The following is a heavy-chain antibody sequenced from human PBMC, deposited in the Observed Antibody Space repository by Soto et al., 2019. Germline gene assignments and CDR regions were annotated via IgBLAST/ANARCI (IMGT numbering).Heavy chain of an antibody. CDR3: AFSTSYYVDY. D-gene: IGHD6-6*01. Sequence: QVQLVQSGAEVKKPGSSVKVSCKASGGSISANTITWVRQAPRQGLEWMGGIIPIFGPADYAQKFQGRVTITADESTSAVYMELTSLRSEDTAVYYCAFSTSYYVDYWGQGTLVTVSS. CDR1: GGSISANT. J-gene: IGHJ4*02. CDR2: IIPIFGPA. V-gene: IGHV1-69*01.